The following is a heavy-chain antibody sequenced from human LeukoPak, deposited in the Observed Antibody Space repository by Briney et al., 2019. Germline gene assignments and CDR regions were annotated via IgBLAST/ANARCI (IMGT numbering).Heavy chain of an antibody. V-gene: IGHV3-7*01. D-gene: IGHD3-3*01. CDR3: ARARSGYYYDY. J-gene: IGHJ4*02. CDR2: IKEDGSEK. Sequence: GGSLRLSCAASVFTFSRYWMSWVRQAPGKGLEWVANIKEDGSEKYYVESVKGRFSISRDNAKNSLYLQMDSLRAEDTAVYYCARARSGYYYDYWGQGTLVTVSS. CDR1: VFTFSRYW.